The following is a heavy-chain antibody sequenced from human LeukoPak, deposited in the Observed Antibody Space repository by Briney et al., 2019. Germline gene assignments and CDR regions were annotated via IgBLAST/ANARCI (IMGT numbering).Heavy chain of an antibody. CDR1: GYTFTGYY. D-gene: IGHD3-22*01. J-gene: IGHJ4*02. Sequence: GASVKVSCKASGYTFTGYYMHWVRQAPGQGLEWMGWINPNSGGTNYAQKFQGRVTMTRDTSISTAYMELSSLRSEDTAVYYCARGAYSYDSSGYFDYWGQGTLVTVSS. V-gene: IGHV1-2*02. CDR2: INPNSGGT. CDR3: ARGAYSYDSSGYFDY.